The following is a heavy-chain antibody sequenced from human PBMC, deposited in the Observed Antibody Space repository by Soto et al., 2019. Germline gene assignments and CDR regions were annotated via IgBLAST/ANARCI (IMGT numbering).Heavy chain of an antibody. V-gene: IGHV4-59*01. CDR2: IYFTGTT. D-gene: IGHD2-2*02. CDR3: ARGSCSSASCYTGDF. J-gene: IGHJ4*02. Sequence: SETLSLTCTVPGGTIGCYCWSWIRQPPGKGLEWIGYIYFTGTTNYNPSLKSRVTISIDRSKNQFSLKLSYVTAADTAVYYCARGSCSSASCYTGDFWGQGTLVTVS. CDR1: GGTIGCYC.